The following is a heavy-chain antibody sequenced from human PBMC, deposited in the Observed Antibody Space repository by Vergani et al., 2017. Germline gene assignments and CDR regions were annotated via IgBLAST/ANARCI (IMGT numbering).Heavy chain of an antibody. CDR1: GFTFSHYS. J-gene: IGHJ4*02. CDR3: AKADSSGYYASLVDY. CDR2: ISGNNDDV. Sequence: EVQMVESGGGLVKPGGSLRLSCVASGFTFSHYSMNWVRQAPGKGLEWVSSISGNNDDVYYADSVKGRFTISRDNAKNSLYLDMSSLRAEDTAVYYCAKADSSGYYASLVDYWGQGTLVTVSS. D-gene: IGHD3-22*01. V-gene: IGHV3-21*04.